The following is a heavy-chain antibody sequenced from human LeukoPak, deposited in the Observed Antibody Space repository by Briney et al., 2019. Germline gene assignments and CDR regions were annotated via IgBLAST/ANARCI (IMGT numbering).Heavy chain of an antibody. CDR2: INPNSGGT. J-gene: IGHJ4*02. CDR1: GYSFTGYY. D-gene: IGHD2-15*01. CDR3: ARGYCSGGSCYDY. Sequence: ASVKVSCKASGYSFTGYYMHWVRQAPGQGLEWMGWINPNSGGTNYAQKFQGRVTMTRDTSISTAYMELSRLRSDDTAVYYCARGYCSGGSCYDYWGQGTLVTVSS. V-gene: IGHV1-2*02.